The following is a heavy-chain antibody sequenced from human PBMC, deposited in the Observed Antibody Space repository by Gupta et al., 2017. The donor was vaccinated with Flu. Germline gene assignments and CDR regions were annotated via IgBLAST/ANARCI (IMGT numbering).Heavy chain of an antibody. Sequence: VQLLESGGGLVQPGGSLRLSCAGSGFTFSNYAMSWVRQAPGKGLEWVSAISGSGASTVYADSVQGRFTIARDNSKNMLYVQMHSLRVEDSAVHYCAKDRTPRDHIAIADAMDDWGQGTLITVSS. D-gene: IGHD2-21*01. V-gene: IGHV3-23*01. CDR1: GFTFSNYA. CDR3: AKDRTPRDHIAIADAMDD. J-gene: IGHJ4*02. CDR2: ISGSGAST.